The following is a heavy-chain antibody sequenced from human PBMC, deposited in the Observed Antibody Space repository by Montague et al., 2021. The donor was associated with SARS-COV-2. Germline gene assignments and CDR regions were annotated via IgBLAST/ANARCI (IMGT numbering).Heavy chain of an antibody. CDR2: IDYSGST. J-gene: IGHJ6*02. CDR3: ARDTRITMLVVVNRCGMDV. V-gene: IGHV4-39*07. D-gene: IGHD3-22*01. CDR1: GGAISSSSYY. Sequence: SETLSLTCTVSGGAISSSSYYWGWIRQPPGKGLEWIGSIDYSGSTYYNPSLKSRVTISVDTSKNQFSLKLRSVTAADTAVYYCARDTRITMLVVVNRCGMDVWGQGTTVTVSS.